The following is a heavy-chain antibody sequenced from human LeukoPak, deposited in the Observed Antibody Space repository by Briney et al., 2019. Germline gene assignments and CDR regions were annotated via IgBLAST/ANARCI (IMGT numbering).Heavy chain of an antibody. CDR2: IKQDGSEK. CDR3: ARDEGTPGYYYYYYMDV. J-gene: IGHJ6*03. D-gene: IGHD1-1*01. Sequence: PGGSLRLSCAASGFTFSSYWMSWVRQAPGKGLEWVANIKQDGSEKYYVDSVKGRFTISRDNAKNSLYLQMNSLRAEDTAVYYCARDEGTPGYYYYYYMDVWGKGTTVTVSS. V-gene: IGHV3-7*01. CDR1: GFTFSSYW.